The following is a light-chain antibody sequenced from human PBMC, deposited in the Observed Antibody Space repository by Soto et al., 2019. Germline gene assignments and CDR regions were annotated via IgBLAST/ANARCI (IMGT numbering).Light chain of an antibody. V-gene: IGLV2-14*01. J-gene: IGLJ1*01. CDR2: EVS. CDR1: SSDVGGYNY. CDR3: SSYTTTNTYV. Sequence: QSALTQPASVSGSPRQSITISCTGTSSDVGGYNYVSWYQQHPGKAPKLMIYEVSNRPSGVSNRFSGSKSGNTASLTISGLQAEDDADYYCSSYTTTNTYVFGTGTKLTVL.